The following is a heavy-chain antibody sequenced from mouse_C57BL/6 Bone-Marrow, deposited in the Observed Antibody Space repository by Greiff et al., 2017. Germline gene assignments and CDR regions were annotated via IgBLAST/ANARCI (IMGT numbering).Heavy chain of an antibody. CDR1: GYTFTDYN. CDR2: INPNNGGT. J-gene: IGHJ1*03. D-gene: IGHD1-1*01. Sequence: EVQLQQSGPELVKPGASVKIPCKASGYTFTDYNMDWVKQSHGKSLEWIGDINPNNGGTIYNQKFKGKATLTVDKSSSTAYMELRSLTSEDTAVYYGARSAYYYGSSHWYFDVWGTGTTVTVSS. CDR3: ARSAYYYGSSHWYFDV. V-gene: IGHV1-18*01.